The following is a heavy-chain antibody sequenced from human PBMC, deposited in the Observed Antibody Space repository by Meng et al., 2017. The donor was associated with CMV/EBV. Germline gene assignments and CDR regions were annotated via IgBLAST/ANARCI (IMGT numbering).Heavy chain of an antibody. CDR2: ISSSSSYI. CDR1: GLTFSSYS. J-gene: IGHJ6*02. Sequence: GESLKISCAASGLTFSSYSMNWVRQAPGKVLEWVSSISSSSSYIYDADSVKGRFTISRDNAKNSLYLQMNSLRAEDTAVYYCARDYWVFDLLRPDGYYYGMDVWGQGTTVTVSS. V-gene: IGHV3-21*01. D-gene: IGHD3-3*01. CDR3: ARDYWVFDLLRPDGYYYGMDV.